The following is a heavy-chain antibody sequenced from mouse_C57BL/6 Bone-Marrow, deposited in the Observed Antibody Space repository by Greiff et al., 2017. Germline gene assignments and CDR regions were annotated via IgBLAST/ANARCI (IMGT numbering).Heavy chain of an antibody. CDR1: GYTFTDYY. V-gene: IGHV1-26*01. J-gene: IGHJ3*01. Sequence: VQLQQSGPELVKPGASVKISCKASGYTFTDYYMNWVKQSHGKSLEWIGDINPNNGGTSYNQKFKGKATLTVDKSSSTAYMELRSLTSEDSAVYYCAPPSSYDGYWPFAYWGQGTLVTVSA. D-gene: IGHD2-3*01. CDR2: INPNNGGT. CDR3: APPSSYDGYWPFAY.